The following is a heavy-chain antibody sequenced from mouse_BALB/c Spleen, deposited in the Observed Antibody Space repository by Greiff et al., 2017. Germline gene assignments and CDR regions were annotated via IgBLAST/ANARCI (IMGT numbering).Heavy chain of an antibody. V-gene: IGHV7-3*02. D-gene: IGHD5-1*01. CDR3: ARDIPPDYFDY. CDR1: GFTFTDYY. CDR2: IRNKANGYTT. Sequence: EVQRVESGGGLVQPGGSLRLSCATSGFTFTDYYMSWVLQPPGKALEWLGFIRNKANGYTTEYSASVKGRFTISRDNSQSILYLQMNTLRAEDSATYYCARDIPPDYFDYWGQGTTLTVSS. J-gene: IGHJ2*01.